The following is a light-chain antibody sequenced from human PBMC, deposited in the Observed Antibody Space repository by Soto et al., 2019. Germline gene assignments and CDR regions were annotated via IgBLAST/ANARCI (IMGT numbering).Light chain of an antibody. CDR1: QSVLYSSNNKNY. V-gene: IGKV4-1*01. CDR3: QQYYSTPELT. CDR2: WAS. Sequence: IVMTQSPDSLAVSLGERATINCKSSQSVLYSSNNKNYLAWYQQKPGQPPKLLIYWASTRESGVPDRFSGSGSGTDFTLTISILQAEDVEVYYCQQYYSTPELTFGGGTKVEIK. J-gene: IGKJ4*01.